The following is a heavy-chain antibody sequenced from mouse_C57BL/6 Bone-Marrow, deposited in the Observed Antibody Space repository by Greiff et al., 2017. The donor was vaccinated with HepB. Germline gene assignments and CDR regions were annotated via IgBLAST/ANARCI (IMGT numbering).Heavy chain of an antibody. Sequence: QVQLQQPGAELVRPGSSVKLSCKASGYTFTSYWMDWVKQRPGQGLEWIGNIYPSDSETHYNQKFKDKATLTVDKSSSTAYMQLSSLTSEDSAVYYCANHSAFPFAYWGQGTLVTVAA. CDR2: IYPSDSET. CDR3: ANHSAFPFAY. J-gene: IGHJ3*01. V-gene: IGHV1-61*01. CDR1: GYTFTSYW.